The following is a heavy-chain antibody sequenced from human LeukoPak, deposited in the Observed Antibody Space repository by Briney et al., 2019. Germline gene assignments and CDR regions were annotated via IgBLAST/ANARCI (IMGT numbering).Heavy chain of an antibody. CDR3: ARAPAGGFWSGYYLDY. CDR1: GFTFSSYW. J-gene: IGHJ4*02. D-gene: IGHD3-3*01. Sequence: GGSLRLSCAASGFTFSSYWMSWVRQAPGKGLEWVANIKQDGSEKYYVDSVKGRFTISRDNAKNSLYLQMNSLRAEDTAVYYCARAPAGGFWSGYYLDYWGQGTLVTVSS. V-gene: IGHV3-7*01. CDR2: IKQDGSEK.